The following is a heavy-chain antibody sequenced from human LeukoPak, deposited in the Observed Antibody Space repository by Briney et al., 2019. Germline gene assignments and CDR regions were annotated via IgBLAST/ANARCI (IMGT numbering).Heavy chain of an antibody. Sequence: GGFLRLSCAASGFTVSSNYMTWVRQAPGKGLEWVSIIYSGDSTYYADSVKGRFTISGDNSKNTLYLQMNSLRAEDTAVYYCARERGAFGGYSYGHHDAFDIWGQGTMVTVSS. J-gene: IGHJ3*02. CDR1: GFTVSSNY. D-gene: IGHD5-18*01. CDR2: IYSGDST. CDR3: ARERGAFGGYSYGHHDAFDI. V-gene: IGHV3-66*01.